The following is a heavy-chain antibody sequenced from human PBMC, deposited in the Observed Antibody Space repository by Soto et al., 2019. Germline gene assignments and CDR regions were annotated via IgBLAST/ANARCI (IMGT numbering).Heavy chain of an antibody. CDR2: INPNNGDT. CDR3: IREKAGGMFDY. CDR1: GYTFTDYL. D-gene: IGHD6-19*01. V-gene: IGHV1-46*03. J-gene: IGHJ4*02. Sequence: GASVKVSCKASGYTFTDYLIHWVRQAPGQGLEWVGIINPNNGDTVYAEKFQGRVTLTRDTSTTMLYMQLSSLRSEDTAIYYCIREKAGGMFDYWGQGTLVNVSS.